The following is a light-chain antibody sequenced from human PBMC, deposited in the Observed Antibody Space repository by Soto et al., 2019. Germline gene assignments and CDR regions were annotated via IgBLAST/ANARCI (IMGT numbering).Light chain of an antibody. V-gene: IGKV4-1*01. Sequence: DIVMTQSPDSLAVSLGERATINCKSSQSVFYSSNNNNYLAWYQQKPGQPPKLLIYWASTRESGVPDRFSGSGSGTDFSLTISSLQAEDVAVYYCQQYYTIPPTFGPGTKVEIK. CDR3: QQYYTIPPT. J-gene: IGKJ3*01. CDR1: QSVFYSSNNNNY. CDR2: WAS.